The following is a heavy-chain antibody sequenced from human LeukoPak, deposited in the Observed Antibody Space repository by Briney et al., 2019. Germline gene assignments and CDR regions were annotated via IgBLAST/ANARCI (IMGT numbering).Heavy chain of an antibody. V-gene: IGHV5-51*01. CDR2: IYPGDSDT. CDR3: ARNRGDNTFDY. CDR1: GSSFTSYW. D-gene: IGHD3-10*01. J-gene: IGHJ4*02. Sequence: GGSLQISCEGSGSSFTSYWIGGVRQMPGKGREWMGIIYPGDSDTRYSPSFQGQVTISADKSISTAYLQWSSLNASDTAMYYCARNRGDNTFDYWGQGTLVTVSS.